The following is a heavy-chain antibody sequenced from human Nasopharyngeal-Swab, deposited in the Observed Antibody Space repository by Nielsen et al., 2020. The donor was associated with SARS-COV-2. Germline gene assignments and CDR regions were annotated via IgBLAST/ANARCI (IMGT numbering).Heavy chain of an antibody. D-gene: IGHD3-10*01. CDR3: ARGYYGSGSYPFDY. CDR2: IYYSGNT. J-gene: IGHJ4*02. Sequence: SETLSLTCTVSGGSISSYYWSWIRQPPGKGLEWIGYIYYSGNTNYNPSLKSRVTISVDTSKNQFSLKLSSVTAADTAVYYCARGYYGSGSYPFDYWGQGTLVTVSS. V-gene: IGHV4-59*12. CDR1: GGSISSYY.